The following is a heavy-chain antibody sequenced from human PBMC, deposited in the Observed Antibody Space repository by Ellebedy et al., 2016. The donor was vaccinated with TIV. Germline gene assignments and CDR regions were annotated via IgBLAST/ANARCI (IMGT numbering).Heavy chain of an antibody. CDR3: AHTFVRAPSEGDYRLWRVDY. V-gene: IGHV2-5*01. D-gene: IGHD4-11*01. CDR2: LYWNNDK. CDR1: GLSLSTNGVG. J-gene: IGHJ4*02. Sequence: SGPTLVKPTQTLTLTCTFSGLSLSTNGVGVGWIRQPPGKALEWLGILYWNNDKRYSPSLKSRLTITKDTSRHQVVLTMTNVDPVDTATYFCAHTFVRAPSEGDYRLWRVDYWGQGILVTVSS.